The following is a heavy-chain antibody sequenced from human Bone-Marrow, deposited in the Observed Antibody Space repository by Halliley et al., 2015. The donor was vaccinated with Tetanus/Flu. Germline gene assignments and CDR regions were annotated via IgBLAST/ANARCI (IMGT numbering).Heavy chain of an antibody. Sequence: LSLTCAVSGDSISSDSYWGWIRQPPGKGLEWIGSVLHTGTTYYNPSLNSRSTISLDTPRNQFSLKLGSATAADTAVYFCARVRGSGSYNAMRVDTWGQGHLVTVSS. D-gene: IGHD3-10*01. V-gene: IGHV4-38-2*01. CDR3: ARVRGSGSYNAMRVDT. J-gene: IGHJ5*02. CDR2: VLHTGTT. CDR1: GDSISSDSY.